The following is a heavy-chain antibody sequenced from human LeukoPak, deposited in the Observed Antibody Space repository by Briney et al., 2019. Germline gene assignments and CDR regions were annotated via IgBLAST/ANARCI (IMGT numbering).Heavy chain of an antibody. D-gene: IGHD2-15*01. J-gene: IGHJ6*03. Sequence: GGSLRPSCAASGFTFSSYWMSWVRQAPGKGLEWVANIKQDGSEKYYVDSVKGRFTISRDNAKNSLYLQMNSLRAEDTAVYYCARGGANYYYYYMDVWGKGTTVTVSS. CDR3: ARGGANYYYYYMDV. CDR2: IKQDGSEK. CDR1: GFTFSSYW. V-gene: IGHV3-7*01.